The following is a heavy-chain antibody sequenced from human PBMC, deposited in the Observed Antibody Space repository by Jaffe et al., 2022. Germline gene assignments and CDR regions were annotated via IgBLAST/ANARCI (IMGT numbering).Heavy chain of an antibody. V-gene: IGHV7-4-1*02. CDR1: GYTFTSYA. CDR3: ARVGVRYCSSTSCQDAFDI. Sequence: QVQLVQSGSELKKPGASVKVSCKASGYTFTSYAMNWVRQAPGQGLEWMGWINTNTGNPTYAQGFTGRFVFSLDTSVSTAYLQISSLKAEDTAVYYCARVGVRYCSSTSCQDAFDIWGQGTMVTVSS. CDR2: INTNTGNP. J-gene: IGHJ3*02. D-gene: IGHD2-2*01.